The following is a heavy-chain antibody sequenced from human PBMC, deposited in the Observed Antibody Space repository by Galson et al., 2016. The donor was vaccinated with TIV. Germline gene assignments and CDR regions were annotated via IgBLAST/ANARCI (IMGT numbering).Heavy chain of an antibody. CDR1: GYSFTSYF. CDR3: ARSDSYYKYALDV. D-gene: IGHD3-10*01. V-gene: IGHV1-2*02. J-gene: IGHJ3*01. CDR2: INPKTGAT. Sequence: SVKVSCKASGYSFTSYFMHWVRQAPGQGLEWMGWINPKTGATTYAQEFQGRITMTRDTSDSTVYMDLNRLQSDDTAVYYCARSDSYYKYALDVWGQGTTVTVSS.